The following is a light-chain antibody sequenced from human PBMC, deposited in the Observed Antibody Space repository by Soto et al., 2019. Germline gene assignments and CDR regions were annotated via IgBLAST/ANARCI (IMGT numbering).Light chain of an antibody. J-gene: IGLJ2*01. Sequence: QPVLTQSPSASASLGASVKLTCTLSSGHSTYAIAWHQQQPEKGPRYLTKLNSDGSHTKGDGIPDRFSGSSSGAERYLTISSLQSEDEADYYCQTWGTGIRVFGGGTKVTVL. V-gene: IGLV4-69*01. CDR2: LNSDGSH. CDR3: QTWGTGIRV. CDR1: SGHSTYA.